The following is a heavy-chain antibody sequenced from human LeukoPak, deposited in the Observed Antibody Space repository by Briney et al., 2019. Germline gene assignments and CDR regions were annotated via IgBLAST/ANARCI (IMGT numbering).Heavy chain of an antibody. D-gene: IGHD6-19*01. CDR1: GYSFTSYW. Sequence: GESLKISCKGSGYSFTSYWIGWVRRMPGKGLEWMGIIYPGDSDTRYSPSFQGQVTISADKSISTAYLQWSSLKASDTAMYYCARQRPAVAGTGYYFDYWGQGTLVTVSS. J-gene: IGHJ4*02. CDR2: IYPGDSDT. V-gene: IGHV5-51*01. CDR3: ARQRPAVAGTGYYFDY.